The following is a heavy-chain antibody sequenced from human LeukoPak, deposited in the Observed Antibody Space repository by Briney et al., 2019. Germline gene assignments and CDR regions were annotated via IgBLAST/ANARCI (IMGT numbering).Heavy chain of an antibody. CDR3: ARGSLLWFGELSNNNWFDP. CDR2: MNPNSGNT. Sequence: GASVKVSCKASGYTFTGYYMHWVRQAPGQGLEWMGWMNPNSGNTGYAQKFQGRVTMTRNTSISTAYMELSSLRSEDTAVYYCARGSLLWFGELSNNNWFDPWGQGTLVTVSS. J-gene: IGHJ5*02. V-gene: IGHV1-8*02. CDR1: GYTFTGYY. D-gene: IGHD3-10*01.